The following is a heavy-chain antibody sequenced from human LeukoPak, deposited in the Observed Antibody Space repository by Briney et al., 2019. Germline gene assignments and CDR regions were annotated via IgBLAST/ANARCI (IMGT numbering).Heavy chain of an antibody. V-gene: IGHV4-34*01. D-gene: IGHD1-26*01. CDR2: INHSGST. Sequence: PSETLSLTCAVYGGSFSGYYWSWIRQPPGKGLEWIGEINHSGSTNYNPSLKSRVTISVDTSKNQFSLKLSSVTAADTAFYYCASQGHHGKIVGATLSYFYMDVWGKGTTVTVSS. CDR1: GGSFSGYY. CDR3: ASQGHHGKIVGATLSYFYMDV. J-gene: IGHJ6*03.